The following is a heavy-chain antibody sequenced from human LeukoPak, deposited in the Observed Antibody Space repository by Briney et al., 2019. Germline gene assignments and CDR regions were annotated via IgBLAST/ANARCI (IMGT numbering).Heavy chain of an antibody. V-gene: IGHV1-2*02. Sequence: ASVKVSCKASGYTFTSYYMHWVRQAPGQGLEWMGWINPNSGGTNYAQKFQGRVTMTRDTSISTAYMELSRLRSDDTAVYYCATPHYYDSSGYYRWGQGTLVTVSS. CDR2: INPNSGGT. J-gene: IGHJ4*02. CDR3: ATPHYYDSSGYYR. D-gene: IGHD3-22*01. CDR1: GYTFTSYY.